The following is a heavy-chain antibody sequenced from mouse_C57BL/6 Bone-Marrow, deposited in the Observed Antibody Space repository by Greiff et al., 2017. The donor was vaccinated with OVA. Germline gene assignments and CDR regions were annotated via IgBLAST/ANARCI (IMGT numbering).Heavy chain of an antibody. CDR2: IDPENGDT. J-gene: IGHJ2*01. V-gene: IGHV14-4*01. Sequence: EVQLQQPGAELVRPGASVKLSCTASGFNIKDDYMHWVKERPEQGLEWIGWIDPENGDTEYASKFQGKATITADTSSTTDYLHLSSLTSEDAAVYCCTTCRYWGQGTTLTVSS. CDR3: TTCRY. CDR1: GFNIKDDY.